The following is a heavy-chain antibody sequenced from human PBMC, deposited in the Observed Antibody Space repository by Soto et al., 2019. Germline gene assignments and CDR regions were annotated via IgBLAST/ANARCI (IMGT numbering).Heavy chain of an antibody. CDR2: ISTYNGNT. V-gene: IGHV1-18*01. Sequence: QVQLVQSGAEVKKPWASVKVSCKASGYTFTSYGISCVRQAPGQGLEWMGWISTYNGNTNYAQKRQGRVTITTDTSTSTAYMELRSLRSDDTAVYYCARVPRWKDDFLDNWFDPWGQGTLVTVCS. CDR1: GYTFTSYG. D-gene: IGHD3-3*01. J-gene: IGHJ5*02. CDR3: ARVPRWKDDFLDNWFDP.